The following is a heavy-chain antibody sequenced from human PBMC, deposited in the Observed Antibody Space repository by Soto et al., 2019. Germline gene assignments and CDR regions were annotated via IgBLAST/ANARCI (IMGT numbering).Heavy chain of an antibody. CDR1: GYTFTSYG. CDR3: ARDFPGIAAAGIVLGYYYYGMDV. CDR2: ISAYNGNT. V-gene: IGHV1-18*04. J-gene: IGHJ6*02. D-gene: IGHD6-13*01. Sequence: QVQLVQSGAEVKKPGASVKVSCKASGYTFTSYGISWVRQAPGPGLEWMGWISAYNGNTNYAQKLQGRVTMTTDTSTSTAYMELRSLRSDDTAVYYCARDFPGIAAAGIVLGYYYYGMDVWRQGTTVTVSS.